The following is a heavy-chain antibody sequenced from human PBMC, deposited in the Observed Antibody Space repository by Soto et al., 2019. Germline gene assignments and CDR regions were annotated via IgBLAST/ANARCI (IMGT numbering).Heavy chain of an antibody. V-gene: IGHV4-30-4*01. CDR1: GGSISDGDYY. J-gene: IGHJ3*02. CDR2: IYNSGNT. Sequence: SETLSLTFTVSGGSISDGDYYWSWIRQPPGKGLEWIGHIYNSGNTYNNPSLKSRLTISVDTSKNQFSLNLNSVTAADTAVYYCARTWADMIVAAYDAFDIWGQGTMVTVS. CDR3: ARTWADMIVAAYDAFDI. D-gene: IGHD3-22*01.